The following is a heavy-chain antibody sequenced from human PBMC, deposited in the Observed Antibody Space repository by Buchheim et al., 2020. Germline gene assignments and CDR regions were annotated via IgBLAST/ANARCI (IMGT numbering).Heavy chain of an antibody. Sequence: EVQLLESGGGLVQPGGSLRLSCAASGFTFSSYAMSWVRQAPGKGLEWVSAISGSGGSPYYADSVKGRFTIPRANSKKPPYLQMNSLRAEDTAVYYCAKIELLWFGETKNEDVWGQGTT. CDR1: GFTFSSYA. CDR2: ISGSGGSP. D-gene: IGHD3-10*01. V-gene: IGHV3-23*01. CDR3: AKIELLWFGETKNEDV. J-gene: IGHJ6*02.